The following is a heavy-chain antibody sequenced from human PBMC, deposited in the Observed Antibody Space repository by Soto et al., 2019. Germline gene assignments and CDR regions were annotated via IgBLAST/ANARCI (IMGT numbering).Heavy chain of an antibody. CDR3: ARHPSNFWFEP. CDR1: GGSISSSSYF. CDR2: IYYSGST. D-gene: IGHD4-4*01. V-gene: IGHV4-39*01. J-gene: IGHJ5*02. Sequence: SETLSLTCTASGGSISSSSYFWGWIRQPPGKGLEWIGSIYYSGSTYYNPSLKSRVTVSVDTSKNQFSLKLSSVTAADTAVYYCARHPSNFWFEPWGQGTLVTVSS.